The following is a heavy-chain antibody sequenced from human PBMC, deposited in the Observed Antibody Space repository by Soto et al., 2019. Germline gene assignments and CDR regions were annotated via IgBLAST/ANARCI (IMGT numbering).Heavy chain of an antibody. J-gene: IGHJ4*02. CDR3: AKDWGFYDTSGPFDY. CDR2: ISYDGSNK. D-gene: IGHD3-22*01. Sequence: GGSLRLSCAASGFTFSSYGMHGVRQAPGKGLEWVAVISYDGSNKFYADSVKGRFTISRDNSKNTLYLQMNSLRAEDTAVYYCAKDWGFYDTSGPFDYWGQGTLVTVSS. CDR1: GFTFSSYG. V-gene: IGHV3-30*18.